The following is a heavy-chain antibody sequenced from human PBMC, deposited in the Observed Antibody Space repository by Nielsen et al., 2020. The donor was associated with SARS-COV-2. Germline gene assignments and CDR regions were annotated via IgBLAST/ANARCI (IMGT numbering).Heavy chain of an antibody. J-gene: IGHJ6*03. CDR3: ARVLRDIVVVPAAMHYYYYYMDV. V-gene: IGHV3-33*08. CDR1: GFTFSTYA. CDR2: IWYDGSNK. Sequence: GESLKISCSASGFTFSTYAMHWVRQAPGKGLEWVAVIWYDGSNKYYADSVKGRFTISRDNSKNTLYLQMNSLRAEDTAVYYCARVLRDIVVVPAAMHYYYYYMDVWGKGTTVTVSS. D-gene: IGHD2-2*01.